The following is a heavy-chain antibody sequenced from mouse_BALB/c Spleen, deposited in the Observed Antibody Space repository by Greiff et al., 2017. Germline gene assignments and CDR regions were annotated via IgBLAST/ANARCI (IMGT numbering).Heavy chain of an antibody. CDR3: ARVVYYRYDGGGHYYAMDY. Sequence: VKLMESGPGLVAPSQSLSITCTVSGFSLTSYGVHWVRQPPGKGLEWLGVIWAGGSTNYNSALMSRLSISKDNSKSQVFLKMNSLQTDDTAMYYCARVVYYRYDGGGHYYAMDYWGQGASVTVSS. D-gene: IGHD2-14*01. J-gene: IGHJ4*01. CDR2: IWAGGST. V-gene: IGHV2-9*02. CDR1: GFSLTSYG.